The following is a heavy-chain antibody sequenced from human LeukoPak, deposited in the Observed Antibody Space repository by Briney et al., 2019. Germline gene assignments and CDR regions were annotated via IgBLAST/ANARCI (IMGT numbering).Heavy chain of an antibody. CDR3: AREDPRQDVMDV. CDR2: VSVSSSTI. CDR1: GFAFSTLT. J-gene: IGHJ6*02. V-gene: IGHV3-48*04. Sequence: QAGGSLRLSCAASGFAFSTLTMNWVRQAPGKGLEWVSYVSVSSSTINYADSVKGRFTISRDNAKNSLYLQVNSLRGEDSAVYYCAREDPRQDVMDVWGQGTTVTVSS. D-gene: IGHD1-1*01.